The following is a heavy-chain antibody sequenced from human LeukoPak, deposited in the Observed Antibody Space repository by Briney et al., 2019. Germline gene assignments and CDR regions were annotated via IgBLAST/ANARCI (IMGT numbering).Heavy chain of an antibody. CDR3: ARANFLSCSSSTCVFDY. V-gene: IGHV1-2*02. J-gene: IGHJ4*02. CDR2: INPNDGDT. CDR1: GYTFTDYY. Sequence: GASVKVSCKASGYTFTDYYMHCVRQAPGQGFEWMVWINPNDGDTNYAQKFQGRVTMTRDTSISTANMEVSKLRSDDKAVYYCARANFLSCSSSTCVFDYWGQGTLVTVSS. D-gene: IGHD2-2*01.